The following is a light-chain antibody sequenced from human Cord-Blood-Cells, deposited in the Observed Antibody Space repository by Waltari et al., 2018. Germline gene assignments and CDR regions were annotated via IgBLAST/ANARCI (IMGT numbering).Light chain of an antibody. J-gene: IGLJ3*02. Sequence: QSALTQPASVSGSPGQSITISCTGTSSDGGSYNLVSWYQQHPGKAPKLMIYEGSKRPSGVSNRFSGSKSGNTASLTISGLKAEDEADYYCCSYAGSRRVFGGGTKLTVL. V-gene: IGLV2-23*01. CDR3: CSYAGSRRV. CDR1: SSDGGSYNL. CDR2: EGS.